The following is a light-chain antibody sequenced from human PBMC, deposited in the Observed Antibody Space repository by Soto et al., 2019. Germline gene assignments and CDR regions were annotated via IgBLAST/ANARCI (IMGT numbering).Light chain of an antibody. V-gene: IGLV2-14*01. Sequence: QSALTQPASVSGSPGQSITISCTGTSSDVGGYNYVSWYQQHPGKAPKLMIYDVSNRPSGVSIRLSGSKSGNTASLTISGLQAEDEADYYCSSYTRSSTLYVVFGGGTKLTDL. J-gene: IGLJ2*01. CDR2: DVS. CDR3: SSYTRSSTLYVV. CDR1: SSDVGGYNY.